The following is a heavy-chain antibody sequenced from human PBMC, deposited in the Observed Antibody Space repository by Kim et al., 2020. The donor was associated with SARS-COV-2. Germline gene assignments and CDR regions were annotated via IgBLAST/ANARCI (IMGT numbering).Heavy chain of an antibody. CDR2: ISGSGGST. V-gene: IGHV3-23*01. Sequence: GGSLRLFCAASGFTFSSYAMSWVRQAPGKGLEWVSAISGSGGSTYYPDPVKGRSNIPRDNSKNTLYLQMNSLRAEETADYYCAPRSALWGWGQGTLHTVS. D-gene: IGHD3-16*01. CDR1: GFTFSSYA. CDR3: APRSALWG. J-gene: IGHJ1*01.